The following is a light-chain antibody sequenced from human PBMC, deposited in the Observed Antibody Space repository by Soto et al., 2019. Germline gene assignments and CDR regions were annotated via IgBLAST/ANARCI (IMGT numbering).Light chain of an antibody. J-gene: IGKJ4*01. CDR1: QSISTY. Sequence: DIQMTQSPSSLSASLGDRVTITCRASQSISTYLNWYQQKPGKAPKLLIYTGSTLQSGIPSRFSGSGSGTDFTLTISSLQPEDFAIYICQERATTLLTFGGGTRVEMK. CDR3: QERATTLLT. V-gene: IGKV1-39*01. CDR2: TGS.